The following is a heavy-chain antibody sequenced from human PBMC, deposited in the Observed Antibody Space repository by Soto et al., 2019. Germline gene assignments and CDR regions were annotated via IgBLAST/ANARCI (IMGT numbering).Heavy chain of an antibody. J-gene: IGHJ4*02. CDR1: DGSISTYDW. CDR2: MFHSGGA. V-gene: IGHV4-4*02. CDR3: ATGNVDSMLEY. Sequence: SETLSLTCVVSDGSISTYDWWTWVRQPPGKGLEWIGKMFHSGGADYSPSLKSRVTISADSSKNHFSLRLTAVTAAETAVYYCATGNVDSMLEYWGQGKQVTVSS. D-gene: IGHD3-3*01.